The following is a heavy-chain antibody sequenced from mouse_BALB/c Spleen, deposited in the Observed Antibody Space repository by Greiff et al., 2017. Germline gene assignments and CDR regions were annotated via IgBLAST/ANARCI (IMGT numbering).Heavy chain of an antibody. CDR3: ARGNDCYYY. Sequence: DVKLVESGGGLVKPGGSLKLSCAASGFTFSSYAMSWVRQTPEKRLEWVASISSGGSTYYPDRVKGRFTISRDKARNILYLQMSSLRSDDTAMYYCARGNDCYYYWGQGTTLTVSS. J-gene: IGHJ2*01. D-gene: IGHD2-3*01. V-gene: IGHV5-6-5*01. CDR2: ISSGGST. CDR1: GFTFSSYA.